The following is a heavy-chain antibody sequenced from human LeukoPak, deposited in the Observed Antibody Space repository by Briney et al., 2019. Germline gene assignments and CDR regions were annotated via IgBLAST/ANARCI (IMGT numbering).Heavy chain of an antibody. CDR2: IYYSGST. CDR3: ARDRGSGSYDLSR. J-gene: IGHJ4*02. Sequence: PSETLSLTCTVSGGSISSYYWSWIRQPPGKGLEWIGYIYYSGSTNYNPSLKSRVTISVDPSKNQFSLKLRSVTAADTAVYYCARDRGSGSYDLSRWGQGTLVTVSS. D-gene: IGHD3-10*01. V-gene: IGHV4-59*01. CDR1: GGSISSYY.